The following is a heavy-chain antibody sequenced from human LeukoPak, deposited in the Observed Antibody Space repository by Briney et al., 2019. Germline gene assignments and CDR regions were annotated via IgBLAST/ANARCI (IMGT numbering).Heavy chain of an antibody. J-gene: IGHJ4*02. CDR2: ISGGGGST. CDR3: ALTPRDILTGYYKYYFDY. CDR1: GFTVSSNY. V-gene: IGHV3-23*01. D-gene: IGHD3-9*01. Sequence: GGSLRLSCAASGFTVSSNYMSWVRQAPGKGLEWVSGISGGGGSTYYADSVKGRFTISRDNSKNTLYLQMNSLRAEDTAVYYCALTPRDILTGYYKYYFDYWGQGTLVTVSS.